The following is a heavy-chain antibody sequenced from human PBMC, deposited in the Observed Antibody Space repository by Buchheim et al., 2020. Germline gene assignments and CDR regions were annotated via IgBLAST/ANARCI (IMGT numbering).Heavy chain of an antibody. J-gene: IGHJ6*03. CDR3: AGASIAAAGPRNYYYYMDV. Sequence: QVQLVQSGAEVKKPGASVKVSCKASGYTFTSYYMHWVRQAPGQGLEWMGIINPSGGSTSYAQKFQGRVTMTRDTSTSTVYLELSSLRSEDTAVYYCAGASIAAAGPRNYYYYMDVWGKGTT. CDR2: INPSGGST. V-gene: IGHV1-46*01. D-gene: IGHD6-13*01. CDR1: GYTFTSYY.